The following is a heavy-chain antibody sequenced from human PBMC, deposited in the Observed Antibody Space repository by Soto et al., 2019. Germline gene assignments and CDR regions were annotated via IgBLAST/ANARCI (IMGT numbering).Heavy chain of an antibody. CDR3: ARNPPGVARTCDY. D-gene: IGHD3-3*01. J-gene: IGHJ4*02. V-gene: IGHV5-10-1*01. CDR1: GYSFTSYW. Sequence: PGESLKISCKGSGYSFTSYWISWVRQMPGKGLEWMGRIDPSDSYTNYSPSFQGHVTISADKSISTAYLQWSSLKASDTAMYYCARNPPGVARTCDYWGQGTLVTVSS. CDR2: IDPSDSYT.